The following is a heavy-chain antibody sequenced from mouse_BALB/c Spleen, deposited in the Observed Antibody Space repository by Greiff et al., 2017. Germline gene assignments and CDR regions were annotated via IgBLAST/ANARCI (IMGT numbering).Heavy chain of an antibody. J-gene: IGHJ4*01. V-gene: IGHV5-17*02. D-gene: IGHD2-1*01. Sequence: EVKLVESGGDLVKPGGSLKLSCAASGFTFSSFGMHWVRQAPEKGLEWVAYISSGSSTIYYADTVKGRFTISRDNPKNTLFLQMTSLRSEDTAMYYCARRNGNYDYAMDYWGQGTSVTVSS. CDR2: ISSGSSTI. CDR1: GFTFSSFG. CDR3: ARRNGNYDYAMDY.